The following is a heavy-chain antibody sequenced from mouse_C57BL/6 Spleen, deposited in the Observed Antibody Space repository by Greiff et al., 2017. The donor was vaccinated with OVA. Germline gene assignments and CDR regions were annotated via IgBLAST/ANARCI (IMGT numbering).Heavy chain of an antibody. V-gene: IGHV1-15*01. CDR2: IDPETGGT. D-gene: IGHD1-1*01. Sequence: VQVVESGAELVRPGASVTLSCKASGYTFTDYEMHWVKQTPVHGLEWIGAIDPETGGTAYNQKFKGKAILTADKSSSTAYMELRSLTSEDSAVYYCTREDYGSRRAMDYWGQGTSVTVSS. J-gene: IGHJ4*01. CDR1: GYTFTDYE. CDR3: TREDYGSRRAMDY.